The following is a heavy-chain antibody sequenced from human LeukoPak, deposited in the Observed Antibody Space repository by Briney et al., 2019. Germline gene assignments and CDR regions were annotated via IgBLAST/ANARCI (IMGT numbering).Heavy chain of an antibody. CDR3: ARDYSSSWYPYYFDY. Sequence: PGGSLRLSCAASGFTFSSYWMHWVRQAPGKGLVWVSRINSDGSSTSYADSVKGRFTISRDNAKNTLYLQMNSLRAEDTAVYYCARDYSSSWYPYYFDYWGQGTLVTVSS. V-gene: IGHV3-74*01. D-gene: IGHD6-13*01. J-gene: IGHJ4*02. CDR1: GFTFSSYW. CDR2: INSDGSST.